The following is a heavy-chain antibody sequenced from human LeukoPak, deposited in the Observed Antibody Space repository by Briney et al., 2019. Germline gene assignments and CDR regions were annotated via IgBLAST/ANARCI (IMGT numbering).Heavy chain of an antibody. CDR1: GCTFSSYE. Sequence: PGGSLRLSCAASGCTFSSYEMNWVRQAPGKGLEWVSYISSSCSTIYYANSVNSRFTISRDNSKNTLFLQMNSLRAEDTAVFYCARDTGDGYTPPDYSYYMDVWGKGPTVTVSS. J-gene: IGHJ6*03. D-gene: IGHD5-24*01. CDR3: ARDTGDGYTPPDYSYYMDV. CDR2: ISSSCSTI. V-gene: IGHV3-48*03.